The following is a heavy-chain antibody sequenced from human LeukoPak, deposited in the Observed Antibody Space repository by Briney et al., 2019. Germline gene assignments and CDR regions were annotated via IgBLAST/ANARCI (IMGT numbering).Heavy chain of an antibody. CDR3: AKEERFYDSSGYYEYYFDY. V-gene: IGHV3-30*02. CDR2: IWYDGSNK. J-gene: IGHJ4*02. CDR1: GFTFSSYG. D-gene: IGHD3-22*01. Sequence: GGPLRLSCAAPGFTFSSYGMHWVRQAPGKGLGRVAFIWYDGSNKYYADSVKGRFTISRDNSKNTLYLQMNSLRAEDTAVYYCAKEERFYDSSGYYEYYFDYWGQGTLVTVSS.